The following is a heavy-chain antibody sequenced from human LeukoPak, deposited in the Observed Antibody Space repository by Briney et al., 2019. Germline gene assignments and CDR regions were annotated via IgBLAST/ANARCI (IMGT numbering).Heavy chain of an antibody. CDR2: ISSGSSYI. CDR3: ASERYNWNYAFDY. CDR1: GFTFSSSS. D-gene: IGHD1-7*01. Sequence: GGSLRLSCAASGFTFSSSSMNWVRQAPGKGLEWVSSISSGSSYIYYADPLKGRFTVSRDNAKNSLYLQMNSLRAEDTAAYYCASERYNWNYAFDYWGQGILVTVSS. J-gene: IGHJ4*02. V-gene: IGHV3-21*01.